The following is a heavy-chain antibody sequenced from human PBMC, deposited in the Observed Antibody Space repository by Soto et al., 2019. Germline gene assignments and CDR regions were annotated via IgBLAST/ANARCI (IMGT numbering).Heavy chain of an antibody. CDR2: FDPEDGET. Sequence: ASVKVSCKVSGYTLTELSMHWVRQAPGKGLEWMAGFDPEDGETAYAQKFQVRVTLTEDTSTDTAYMELSSLRSEDTAVYYCATVPPYYDSSEGFDPWGQGTLVTVSS. V-gene: IGHV1-24*01. CDR3: ATVPPYYDSSEGFDP. CDR1: GYTLTELS. D-gene: IGHD3-22*01. J-gene: IGHJ5*02.